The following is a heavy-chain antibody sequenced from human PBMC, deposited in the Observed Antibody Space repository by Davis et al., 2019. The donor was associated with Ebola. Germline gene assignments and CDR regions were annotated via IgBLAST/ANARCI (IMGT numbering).Heavy chain of an antibody. J-gene: IGHJ4*02. V-gene: IGHV4-4*02. CDR2: IYHSGST. CDR3: ARPGTTGTSDY. Sequence: PGGSLRLSCAVSGGSISSSNWWSWVRQPPGKGLEWIGEIYHSGSTNYNPSLKSRVTISVDTSKNQFSLKLSSVTAADTAVYYCARPGTTGTSDYWGQGTLVTVSS. CDR1: GGSISSSNW. D-gene: IGHD1-1*01.